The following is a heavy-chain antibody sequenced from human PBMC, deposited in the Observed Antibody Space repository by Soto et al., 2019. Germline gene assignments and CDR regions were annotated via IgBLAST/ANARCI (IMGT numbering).Heavy chain of an antibody. CDR2: IYYSGST. D-gene: IGHD1-26*01. CDR3: ARVASGTTTITRSTPPGYYYGMDV. V-gene: IGHV4-31*03. CDR1: GGSISSGGYY. Sequence: PSETLSLTCTVSGGSISSGGYYWSWIRQHPGKGLEWIGYIYYSGSTYYNPSLKSRVTISVDTSKNQFSLKLSSVTAADTAVYYCARVASGTTTITRSTPPGYYYGMDVWGPGTTVTVSS. J-gene: IGHJ6*02.